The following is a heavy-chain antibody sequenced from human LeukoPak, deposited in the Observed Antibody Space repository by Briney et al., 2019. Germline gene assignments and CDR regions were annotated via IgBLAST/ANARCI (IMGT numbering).Heavy chain of an antibody. Sequence: PSETLSLTCTVSGGSISSGSYYWSWIRQPAGKGLEWIGRIYTSGSTKYNPSLKSRVTVSVDTSKNQFSLKLSSVTAADTAVYYCARDRGTWNDDGFDYWGQGTLVTVSS. J-gene: IGHJ4*02. CDR1: GGSISSGSYY. CDR3: ARDRGTWNDDGFDY. D-gene: IGHD1-1*01. V-gene: IGHV4-61*02. CDR2: IYTSGST.